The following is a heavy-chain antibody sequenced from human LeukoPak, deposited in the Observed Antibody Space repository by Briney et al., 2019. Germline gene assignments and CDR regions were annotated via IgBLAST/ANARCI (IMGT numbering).Heavy chain of an antibody. V-gene: IGHV1-8*01. CDR1: GSTFTSYD. CDR3: ARGAIWSGYWDY. CDR2: MNPNSGNT. J-gene: IGHJ4*02. D-gene: IGHD3-3*01. Sequence: ASVKVSFKASGSTFTSYDINWVRQATGQGLEWMGWMNPNSGNTGYAQEFQGRVTMTRNTSISTAYMELSSLRSEDTAVYYCARGAIWSGYWDYWGQGTLVTVSS.